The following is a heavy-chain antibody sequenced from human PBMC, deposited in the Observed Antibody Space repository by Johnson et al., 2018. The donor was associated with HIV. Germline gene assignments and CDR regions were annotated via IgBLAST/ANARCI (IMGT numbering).Heavy chain of an antibody. CDR3: ARTSCSGARCLGYDPFDV. D-gene: IGHD2-15*01. V-gene: IGHV3-11*01. CDR1: GFTFSDYY. Sequence: QMLLVESGGGLVKPGGSLRLSCAASGFTFSDYYMSWIRQAPGKGLEWVSYISGSGGSTYYADSVKGRFTISRDNSKNTLYLQMNSLRAEDTAVYYCARTSCSGARCLGYDPFDVWGQGTMVTVSS. CDR2: ISGSGGST. J-gene: IGHJ3*01.